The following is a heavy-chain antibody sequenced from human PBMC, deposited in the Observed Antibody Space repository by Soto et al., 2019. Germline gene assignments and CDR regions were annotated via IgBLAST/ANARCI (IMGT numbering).Heavy chain of an antibody. V-gene: IGHV4-34*01. J-gene: IGHJ4*02. CDR3: AREVPWRYDILTGHDY. CDR2: INHSGST. CDR1: GGSFSGYY. D-gene: IGHD3-9*01. Sequence: QVQLQQWGAGLLKPSETLSLTCAVYGGSFSGYYWSWIRQPPGKGLEWIGEINHSGSTNYNPSLKSRVTISVDTSKNQFSLKLSSVTAADTAVYYCAREVPWRYDILTGHDYWGQGTLVTVSS.